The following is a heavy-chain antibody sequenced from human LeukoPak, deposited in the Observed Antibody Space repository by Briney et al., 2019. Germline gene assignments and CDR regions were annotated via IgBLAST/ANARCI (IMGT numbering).Heavy chain of an antibody. CDR3: AGAGTYYLDN. Sequence: SDTLSLTCAVSGGSVSSNWWSWVRQPRGKGLEWIGEIEDRGNTNYNPSLKSRVTISVDKSKNQFSLKLSSLTAADTAVYYCAGAGTYYLDNWGQGTLVTVSS. D-gene: IGHD3-10*01. CDR1: GGSVSSNW. J-gene: IGHJ4*02. V-gene: IGHV4-4*02. CDR2: IEDRGNT.